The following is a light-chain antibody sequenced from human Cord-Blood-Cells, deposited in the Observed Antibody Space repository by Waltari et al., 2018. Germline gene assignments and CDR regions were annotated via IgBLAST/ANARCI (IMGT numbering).Light chain of an antibody. CDR1: SSDVGGYNY. V-gene: IGLV2-14*01. CDR2: DVS. CDR3: SSYTSSSTV. Sequence: QSALTQPASVSGSPGQSITISCTGTSSDVGGYNYVSWYQQHPGKAPKLMMYDVSNRPSGVSNRVSGSKSGNTASLTISGLQAEDEADYYCSSYTSSSTVFGGGTKLTVL. J-gene: IGLJ2*01.